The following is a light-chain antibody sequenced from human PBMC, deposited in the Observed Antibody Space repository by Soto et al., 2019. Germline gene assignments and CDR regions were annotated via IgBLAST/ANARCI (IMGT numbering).Light chain of an antibody. J-gene: IGKJ3*01. V-gene: IGKV3-11*01. CDR1: QSISHY. Sequence: EIVLTQSPATLSLSPGERATLSRRASQSISHYLAWYQHKPGKTPRLRIYDASKKATGIPPSFSGRGPGTDFTPSIRSLEPGDFALYYCQQRGNVFTFGPGTKVDIK. CDR2: DAS. CDR3: QQRGNVFT.